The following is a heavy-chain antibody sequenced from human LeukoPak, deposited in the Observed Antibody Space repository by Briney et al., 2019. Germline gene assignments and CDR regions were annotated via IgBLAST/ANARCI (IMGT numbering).Heavy chain of an antibody. Sequence: PSETLSLTCAVSGGSISSSNWWSWVRPPPGKGLEWIGEVYHSGSTNYNPSLKSRVTISVDKSKNQFSLKLSSVTAADTAVYYCARYLADYDSSGYIRMFDPWGQGTLVTVSS. CDR3: ARYLADYDSSGYIRMFDP. J-gene: IGHJ5*02. CDR2: VYHSGST. D-gene: IGHD3-22*01. CDR1: GGSISSSNW. V-gene: IGHV4-4*02.